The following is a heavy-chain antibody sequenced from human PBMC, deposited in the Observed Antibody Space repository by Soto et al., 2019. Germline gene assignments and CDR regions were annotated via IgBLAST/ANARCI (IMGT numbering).Heavy chain of an antibody. Sequence: GSLRLSCAASGFTFSSYGMHWVRQAPGKGLEWVAVISYDGSNKYYADSVKGRFTISRDNSKNTLYLQMNSLRAEDTAVYYCAKEFPLWFGELIFRYYYYGMDVWGQGTTVTVSS. CDR3: AKEFPLWFGELIFRYYYYGMDV. J-gene: IGHJ6*02. V-gene: IGHV3-30*18. CDR1: GFTFSSYG. CDR2: ISYDGSNK. D-gene: IGHD3-10*01.